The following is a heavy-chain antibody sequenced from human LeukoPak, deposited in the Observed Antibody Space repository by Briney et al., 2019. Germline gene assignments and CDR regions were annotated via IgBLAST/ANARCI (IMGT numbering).Heavy chain of an antibody. D-gene: IGHD3-22*01. J-gene: IGHJ4*02. V-gene: IGHV4-61*01. CDR2: IYYSGST. Sequence: SETLSLACTVSGGSVSSGSYYWSWIRQPPGKGLEWIGYIYYSGSTNYNPSLKSRVTISVDTSKNQFSLKLSSVTAADTAVYYCARISFDSSGFLTTDYWGQGTLVTVSS. CDR1: GGSVSSGSYY. CDR3: ARISFDSSGFLTTDY.